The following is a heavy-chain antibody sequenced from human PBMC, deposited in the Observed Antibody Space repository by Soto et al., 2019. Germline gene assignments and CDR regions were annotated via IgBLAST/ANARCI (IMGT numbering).Heavy chain of an antibody. J-gene: IGHJ6*02. CDR1: GFTFSSYS. V-gene: IGHV3-48*02. Sequence: EVQLVESGGGLVQPGGSLRLSCAASGFTFSSYSMNLVRQAPGKGLEWVSYISSSSSTIYYADSVKGRFTISRDNAKNSLYLQMNSLRDEDTAVYYCARDQQAAAGGGSRWYYYYYGMDVWGQGTTVTVSS. CDR3: ARDQQAAAGGGSRWYYYYYGMDV. CDR2: ISSSSSTI. D-gene: IGHD6-13*01.